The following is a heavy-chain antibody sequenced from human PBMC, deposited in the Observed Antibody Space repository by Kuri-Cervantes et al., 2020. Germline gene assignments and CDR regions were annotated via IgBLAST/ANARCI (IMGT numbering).Heavy chain of an antibody. CDR2: MNDSGSA. D-gene: IGHD3-22*01. Sequence: GALRLSCSVYGGSFSAYYWSWIRQPPVKGLEWIGEMNDSGSANYNPSLKSRVTISVDTSKKQFSLKVNSVTAADTAVYYCARVPPRRVVALWGQGTLVTVSS. V-gene: IGHV4-34*01. J-gene: IGHJ4*02. CDR1: GGSFSAYY. CDR3: ARVPPRRVVAL.